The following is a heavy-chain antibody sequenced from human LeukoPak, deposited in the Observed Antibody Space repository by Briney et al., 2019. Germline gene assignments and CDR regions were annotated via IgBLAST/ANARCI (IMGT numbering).Heavy chain of an antibody. CDR3: ARGSGNYVYYYGMDV. CDR2: ISYDGSNK. J-gene: IGHJ6*02. D-gene: IGHD4-4*01. Sequence: PGGSLRLSCAASGFTFSSYAMHWVRQAPGKGLEWVAVISYDGSNKYYADSVKGRFTISRDNSKNTLYLQMNSLRAEDTAVYYCARGSGNYVYYYGMDVWGQGATVTVSS. CDR1: GFTFSSYA. V-gene: IGHV3-30-3*01.